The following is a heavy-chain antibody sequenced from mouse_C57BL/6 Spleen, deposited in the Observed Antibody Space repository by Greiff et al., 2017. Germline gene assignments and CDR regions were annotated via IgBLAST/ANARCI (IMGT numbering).Heavy chain of an antibody. J-gene: IGHJ2*01. D-gene: IGHD1-1*01. Sequence: EVQRVESGEGLVKPGGSLKLSCAASGFTFSSYAMSWVRQTPEKRLEWVAYISSGGDYIYYADTVKGRFTISRDNARNTLYLQMSSLKSEDTAMYYCTRSSPDYYGSSNFDYWGQGTTLTVSS. CDR2: ISSGGDYI. CDR1: GFTFSSYA. V-gene: IGHV5-9-1*02. CDR3: TRSSPDYYGSSNFDY.